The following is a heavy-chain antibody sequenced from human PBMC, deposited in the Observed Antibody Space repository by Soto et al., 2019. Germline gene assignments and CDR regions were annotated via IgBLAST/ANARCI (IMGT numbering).Heavy chain of an antibody. CDR3: ARAYSGYPGDY. CDR1: GGSISSGGYY. CDR2: IYYSGST. D-gene: IGHD5-12*01. V-gene: IGHV4-31*03. J-gene: IGHJ4*02. Sequence: QVQLQESGPGLVKPSQTLSLTCTVPGGSISSGGYYWSWIRQHPGKGLAWIGYIYYSGSTYYNPSLKSRVTISVDTSKNQFALKLSSVTAADTAVYYCARAYSGYPGDYWGQGTLVTVSS.